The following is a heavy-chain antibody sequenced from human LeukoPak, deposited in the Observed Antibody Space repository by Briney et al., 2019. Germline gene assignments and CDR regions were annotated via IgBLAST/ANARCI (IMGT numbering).Heavy chain of an antibody. CDR1: GFTLSSYG. V-gene: IGHV3-33*08. CDR2: MSYDGNYK. D-gene: IGHD6-19*01. Sequence: PGGSLRLSCSASGFTLSSYGMHWVRQAPGKGLEWVAVMSYDGNYKSYADSVKGRFTTSRDNPKNTLYLQMNSLRADDTAVYYCARGKYSSGWYYFDYWGQGTLVTVSS. J-gene: IGHJ4*02. CDR3: ARGKYSSGWYYFDY.